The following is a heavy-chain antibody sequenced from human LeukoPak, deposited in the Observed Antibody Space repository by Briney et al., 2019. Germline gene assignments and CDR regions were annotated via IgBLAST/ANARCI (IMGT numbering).Heavy chain of an antibody. CDR3: ARDEGVAGYNY. CDR2: ISSSSSYI. Sequence: GGSLRLSCAASGFTLSSYSMNWVRQAPGKGLEWVSSISSSSSYIYYADSVKGRFTISRDNAKNSLYLQMNSLRAEDTAVYYCARDEGVAGYNYWGQGTLVTVSS. J-gene: IGHJ4*02. V-gene: IGHV3-21*01. D-gene: IGHD6-19*01. CDR1: GFTLSSYS.